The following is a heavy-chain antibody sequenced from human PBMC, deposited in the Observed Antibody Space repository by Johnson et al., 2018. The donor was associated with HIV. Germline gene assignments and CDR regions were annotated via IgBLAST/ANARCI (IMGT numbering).Heavy chain of an antibody. V-gene: IGHV3-11*04. D-gene: IGHD1-1*01. Sequence: QVQLVESGGGLVKPGWSLRLSCAASGFTFSDYYMSWLRQAPGKGLEWVSYISSSGSTIYYADSVKGRFTISRDNAKNSLYLQMKSLRVEAKDGYYCAGEGAREGRPGAFENWGQGTMVTVSS. CDR1: GFTFSDYY. J-gene: IGHJ3*02. CDR2: ISSSGSTI. CDR3: AGEGAREGRPGAFEN.